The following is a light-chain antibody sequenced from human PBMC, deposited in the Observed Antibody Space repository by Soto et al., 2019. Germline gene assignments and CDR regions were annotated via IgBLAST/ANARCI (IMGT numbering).Light chain of an antibody. V-gene: IGKV1-33*01. CDR3: QQYDNLPPFT. Sequence: DIPMTQSPSSLSASVGDRVTITCQASQDISNYLNWYQQKPGKAPKLLIYDASNLETGVPSMFSGSGSVTDFTSTISSLQPEDIVTYYYQQYDNLPPFTFGPGTKVDIK. CDR2: DAS. CDR1: QDISNY. J-gene: IGKJ3*01.